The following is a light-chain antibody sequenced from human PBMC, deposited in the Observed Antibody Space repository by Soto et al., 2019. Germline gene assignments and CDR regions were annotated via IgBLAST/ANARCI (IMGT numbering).Light chain of an antibody. CDR3: CSYAGSSTWL. CDR1: SSDVGSYNL. J-gene: IGLJ2*01. V-gene: IGLV2-23*01. CDR2: EGS. Sequence: QSALTQPASVSGSPGQSITISCTGTSSDVGSYNLVSWYQQHPGKAPKLMIYEGSKRPSGVSNRFSGSKSGNTASLTISGLQAEDEADYYCCSYAGSSTWLFGGGPKL.